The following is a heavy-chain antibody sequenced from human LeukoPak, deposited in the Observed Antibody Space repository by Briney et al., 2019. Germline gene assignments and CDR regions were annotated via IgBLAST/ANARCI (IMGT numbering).Heavy chain of an antibody. D-gene: IGHD4-17*01. V-gene: IGHV4-39*07. CDR3: ARMTVSVDV. Sequence: PSETLSLTCTVSGGSISSSSYYWGWIRQPPGKGLEWIGSIYYSGSTYYNPSLKSRVTISVDTSKNQFSLKLSSVTAADTAVYYWARMTVSVDVWAKGTTVPVSS. J-gene: IGHJ6*04. CDR1: GGSISSSSYY. CDR2: IYYSGST.